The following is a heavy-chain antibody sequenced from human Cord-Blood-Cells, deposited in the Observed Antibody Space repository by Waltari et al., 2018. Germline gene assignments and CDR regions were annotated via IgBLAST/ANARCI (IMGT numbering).Heavy chain of an antibody. CDR1: GFTFSSYW. CDR2: IKQDGSEK. Sequence: EVQLVESGGGLVQPGGSLRLSCAASGFTFSSYWMSWVRQAPGQGLEGVANIKQDGSEKYDVDSVKGRFTISRDNAKNSLYLQMNSLRAEDTAVYYCARDRAGGPTDAFDIWGQGTMVTVSS. J-gene: IGHJ3*02. CDR3: ARDRAGGPTDAFDI. D-gene: IGHD2-15*01. V-gene: IGHV3-7*01.